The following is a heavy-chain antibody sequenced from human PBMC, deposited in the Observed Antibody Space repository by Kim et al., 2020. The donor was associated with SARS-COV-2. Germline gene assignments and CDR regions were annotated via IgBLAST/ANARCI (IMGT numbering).Heavy chain of an antibody. Sequence: GGSLRLSCAASGFTFSSYGMSWVRQAPGKGPEWVSTIGSSGGRTYYADSVKGRFTISRDNSKNTLYLQMNSLRAEDTAIYYCVKLCSGGSCYWGQGTLVTVSS. J-gene: IGHJ4*02. CDR2: IGSSGGRT. D-gene: IGHD2-15*01. CDR3: VKLCSGGSCY. V-gene: IGHV3-23*01. CDR1: GFTFSSYG.